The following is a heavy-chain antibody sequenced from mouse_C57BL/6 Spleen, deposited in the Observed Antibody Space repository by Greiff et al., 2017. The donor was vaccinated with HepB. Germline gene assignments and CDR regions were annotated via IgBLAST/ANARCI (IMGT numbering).Heavy chain of an antibody. CDR2: IGSGSSTI. CDR1: GFTFSDYG. CDR3: AREEYDATAFAY. Sequence: VQLKESGGGLVKPGGSLKLSCAASGFTFSDYGMHWVRQAPEKGLEWVAYIGSGSSTIYYTDTVKGRFTISRDNAKNTPSLQMTSLRSEDTAMYYCAREEYDATAFAYWGQGTLVTVSA. J-gene: IGHJ3*01. D-gene: IGHD2-14*01. V-gene: IGHV5-17*01.